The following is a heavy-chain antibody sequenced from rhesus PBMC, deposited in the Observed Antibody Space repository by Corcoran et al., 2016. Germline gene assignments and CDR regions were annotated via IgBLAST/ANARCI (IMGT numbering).Heavy chain of an antibody. CDR3: ARRGGYSGYIYCFDY. CDR2: IFGSMRGT. D-gene: IGHD5-30*01. V-gene: IGHV4S7*01. J-gene: IGHJ4*01. Sequence: QVQLQESGPGLVKPSETLSFTCAVAGGSISGGYGWSWIRQPPGKGLEWIGLIFGSMRGTYSNPSHKRRVTISRDPSKNQFSLKLSSVTAADTAVYYCARRGGYSGYIYCFDYWGQGVLVTVSS. CDR1: GGSISGGYG.